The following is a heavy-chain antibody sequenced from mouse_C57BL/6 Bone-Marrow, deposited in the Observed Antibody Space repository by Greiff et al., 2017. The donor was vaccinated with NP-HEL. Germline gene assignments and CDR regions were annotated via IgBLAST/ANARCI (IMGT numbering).Heavy chain of an antibody. J-gene: IGHJ2*01. Sequence: QVQLQQSGAELARPGASVKLSCKASGYTFTSYGISWVKQRTGQGLEWIGEIYPRSGNTYYNEKFKGKATLTADKSSSTAYMELRSLTSEDSAVYFCLITTVVATRAYYFDYWGQGTTLTVSS. D-gene: IGHD1-1*01. V-gene: IGHV1-81*01. CDR1: GYTFTSYG. CDR2: IYPRSGNT. CDR3: LITTVVATRAYYFDY.